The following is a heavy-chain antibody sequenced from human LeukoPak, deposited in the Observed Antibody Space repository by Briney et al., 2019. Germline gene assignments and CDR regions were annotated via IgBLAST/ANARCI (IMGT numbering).Heavy chain of an antibody. J-gene: IGHJ4*02. CDR3: GKDGLAGNGRLDQIDY. D-gene: IGHD1-1*01. CDR1: GFTFSSYA. Sequence: GGSLRLSCSASGFTFSSYAINWVRQAPGKGLEWVSAINGRGTTYYADSVRGRFTISRDNSKNTLYLQMNSLRAEDTALYYCGKDGLAGNGRLDQIDYWGQGTLVSVSS. CDR2: INGRGTT. V-gene: IGHV3-23*01.